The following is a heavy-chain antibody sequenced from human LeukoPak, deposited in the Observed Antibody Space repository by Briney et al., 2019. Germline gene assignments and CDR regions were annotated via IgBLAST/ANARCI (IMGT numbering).Heavy chain of an antibody. Sequence: GGSLRLSCAASGFTFRSYAMNWVRQTPGKGLEWVPAISGSGYSTYYAESVEGRFTISRDNSKNTVDLQMNSLRDDDTAIYYCAKDRGSSSWPIDAWGQGTLVTVSS. CDR1: GFTFRSYA. CDR3: AKDRGSSSWPIDA. D-gene: IGHD6-13*01. J-gene: IGHJ5*02. CDR2: ISGSGYST. V-gene: IGHV3-23*01.